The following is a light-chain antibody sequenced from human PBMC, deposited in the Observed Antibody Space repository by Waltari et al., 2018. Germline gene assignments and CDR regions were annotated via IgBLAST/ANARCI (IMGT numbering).Light chain of an antibody. CDR3: QQYYEWQT. CDR2: AAS. V-gene: IGKV1-33*01. Sequence: DIQMTQSPSSLSASVGDRVTITCQASQDISSYLNWYQQKPGKAPKLLISAASNLETGVPSRFSGSRSGTDFSFTITSLQSEDCAVYYCQQYYEWQTFGPGTKVEIK. CDR1: QDISSY. J-gene: IGKJ1*01.